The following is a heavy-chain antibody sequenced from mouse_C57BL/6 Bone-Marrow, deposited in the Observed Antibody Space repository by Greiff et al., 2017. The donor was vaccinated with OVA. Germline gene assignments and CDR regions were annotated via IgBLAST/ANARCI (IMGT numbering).Heavy chain of an antibody. CDR2: ISGGGGNT. Sequence: EVMLVESGGGLVKPGGSLKLSCAASGFTFSSYTMSWVRQTPAKRLEWVATISGGGGNTYYTASVKGRFTISRDNAKNTLYLQMSSLRAEDTALYYCARRGEFDYWGQGTPLTVSS. J-gene: IGHJ2*01. CDR3: ARRGEFDY. CDR1: GFTFSSYT. V-gene: IGHV5-9*01.